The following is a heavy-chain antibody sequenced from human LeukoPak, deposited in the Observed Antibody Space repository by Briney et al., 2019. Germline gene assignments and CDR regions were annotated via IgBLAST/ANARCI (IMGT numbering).Heavy chain of an antibody. D-gene: IGHD1-26*01. CDR2: IYTSGST. CDR3: ARGTWELLYVYYYMDG. V-gene: IGHV4-61*02. J-gene: IGHJ6*03. CDR1: GGSISSGSYY. Sequence: PSETLSLTCTVSGGSISSGSYYWSWIRHPAGKGLGWIGRIYTSGSTNYNPSLKSRVTISVDTSKNQFSLKLSSVTAADTAVYYCARGTWELLYVYYYMDGWGKGTTVTISS.